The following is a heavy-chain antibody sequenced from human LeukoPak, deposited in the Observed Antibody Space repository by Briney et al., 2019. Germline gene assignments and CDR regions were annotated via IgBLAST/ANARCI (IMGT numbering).Heavy chain of an antibody. CDR1: GFTFSSYA. CDR2: IRQDGSQK. D-gene: IGHD5/OR15-5a*01. V-gene: IGHV3-7*01. J-gene: IGHJ4*02. Sequence: PGGSLRLSCAASGFTFSSYAMSWVRQAPGKGLEWVATIRQDGSQKYYVDSVKGRFTISRDNAKNSLYLQMNSLRAEDTAVYYCARDASTGGYWGQGTLVTVSS. CDR3: ARDASTGGY.